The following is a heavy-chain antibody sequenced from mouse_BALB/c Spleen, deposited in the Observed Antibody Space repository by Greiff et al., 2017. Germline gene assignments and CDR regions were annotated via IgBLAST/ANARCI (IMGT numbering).Heavy chain of an antibody. CDR3: ARALYKSYFDY. Sequence: EVQLQQSGPGLVKPSQSLSLTCSVTGYSITSGYYWNWIRQFPGNKLEWMGYISYDGSNNYNPSLKNRISITRDTSKNQFFLKLNSVTTEDTATYYCARALYKSYFDYWGQGTTLTVSS. CDR1: GYSITSGYY. CDR2: ISYDGSN. V-gene: IGHV3-6*02. D-gene: IGHD2-1*01. J-gene: IGHJ2*01.